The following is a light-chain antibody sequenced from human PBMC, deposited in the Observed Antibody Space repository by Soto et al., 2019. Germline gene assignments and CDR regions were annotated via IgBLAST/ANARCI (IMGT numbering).Light chain of an antibody. CDR3: QQYNNWPPA. V-gene: IGKV3-15*01. Sequence: EIVMAQSPATLSVSPGERATLSCRASQSVSGNLAWYQQKPGQAPRLLIYGASTRATGIPARFSGSGSGTEFTLTISSLHSEDFAVYYCQQYNNWPPAFGQGTKVEIK. CDR2: GAS. J-gene: IGKJ1*01. CDR1: QSVSGN.